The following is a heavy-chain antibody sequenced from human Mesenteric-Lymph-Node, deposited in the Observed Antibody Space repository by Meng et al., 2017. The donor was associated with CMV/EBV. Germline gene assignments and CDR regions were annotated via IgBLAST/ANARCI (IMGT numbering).Heavy chain of an antibody. Sequence: GESLKISRAASGFTFSSYSMNWVRQAPGKGLEWVANIKQDGSEKYYVDSVKGRFTISRDNAKNSLYLQMNSLRAEDKAVYYCARDSAPDYYGSGSYYAYYYYGMDVWGQGTTVTVSS. CDR1: GFTFSSYS. D-gene: IGHD3-10*01. J-gene: IGHJ6*02. CDR3: ARDSAPDYYGSGSYYAYYYYGMDV. CDR2: IKQDGSEK. V-gene: IGHV3-7*01.